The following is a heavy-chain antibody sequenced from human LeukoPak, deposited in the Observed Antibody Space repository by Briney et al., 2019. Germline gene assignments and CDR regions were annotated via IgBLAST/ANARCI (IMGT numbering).Heavy chain of an antibody. D-gene: IGHD4-17*01. CDR1: GYTFTGYY. CDR3: ATEAPSHYGDGGFDP. CDR2: INPNSGGT. Sequence: ASVKVSCKASGYTFTGYYMHWVRQAPGQGLGWVGWINPNSGGTNYAQKFQGRITMTRDTSISTAYMELSRLRSDDTAVYYCATEAPSHYGDGGFDPWGQGTLVTVSS. J-gene: IGHJ5*02. V-gene: IGHV1-2*02.